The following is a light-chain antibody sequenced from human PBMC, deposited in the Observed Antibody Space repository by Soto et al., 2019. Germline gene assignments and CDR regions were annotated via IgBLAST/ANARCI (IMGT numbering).Light chain of an antibody. V-gene: IGKV3-15*01. J-gene: IGKJ4*01. Sequence: EIVMTQSPATLSVSPGERATLSCRASQSVNSNLAWYRQKPGQAPRLLISDASTRATGVPARFSGSGSGTEFTLTISSLQSEDSAIYCCQQYNFWPPLTFGGGTKVEIK. CDR3: QQYNFWPPLT. CDR2: DAS. CDR1: QSVNSN.